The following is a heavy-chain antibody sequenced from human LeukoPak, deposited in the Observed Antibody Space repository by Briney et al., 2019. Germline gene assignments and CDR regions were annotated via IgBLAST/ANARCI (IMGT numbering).Heavy chain of an antibody. CDR3: AREWESYGGNPFDY. Sequence: SQTLSLTCAISGDSVSSDSAAWNRIRQSPSRGLEWLGRTFYRSKWYNDYAVSVKSRITINPDTSKNQFSLQLNSVTPEDTAVYYCAREWESYGGNPFDYWGQGTLVTVSS. CDR1: GDSVSSDSAA. CDR2: TFYRSKWYN. V-gene: IGHV6-1*01. J-gene: IGHJ4*02. D-gene: IGHD4-23*01.